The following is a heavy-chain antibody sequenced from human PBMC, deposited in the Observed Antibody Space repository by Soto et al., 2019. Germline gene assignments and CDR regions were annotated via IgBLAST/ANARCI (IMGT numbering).Heavy chain of an antibody. V-gene: IGHV4-59*02. J-gene: IGHJ4*02. Sequence: QVQLQESGPGLVKPSETLSLTCSVSGGSVNNYYWNWIRQPPGKGLEWIGHMYFSGSTNYNPSLKSRVTMSVDTSKNQFSLQLRSVTSADTTVYYCARRTRSLGPFVFWGQGTLLTVPS. CDR1: GGSVNNYY. CDR2: MYFSGST. D-gene: IGHD4-17*01. CDR3: ARRTRSLGPFVF.